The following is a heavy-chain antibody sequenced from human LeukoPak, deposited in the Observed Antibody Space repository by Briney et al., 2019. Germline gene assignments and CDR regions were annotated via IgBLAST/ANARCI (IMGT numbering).Heavy chain of an antibody. Sequence: PGGSLRLSCAASGFTFSSYSMNWVRQAPGKGLEWVSSISSSSSYIYYADSVKGRFTISRDNAKNSLYLQMNSLRAEDTAVYYCARDPDPDYGDVARNFDYWGQGTLVTVSS. D-gene: IGHD4-17*01. V-gene: IGHV3-21*01. CDR3: ARDPDPDYGDVARNFDY. CDR2: ISSSSSYI. J-gene: IGHJ4*02. CDR1: GFTFSSYS.